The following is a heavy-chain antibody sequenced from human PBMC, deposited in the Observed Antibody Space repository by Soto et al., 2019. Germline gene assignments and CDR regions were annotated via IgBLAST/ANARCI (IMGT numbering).Heavy chain of an antibody. CDR2: INPSGGST. J-gene: IGHJ5*02. V-gene: IGHV1-46*03. CDR1: GYTFTSYY. D-gene: IGHD6-6*01. CDR3: ARESSIAARPGFNWFDP. Sequence: ASVKVSCKASGYTFTSYYMHWVRQAPGQVLEWMGIINPSGGSTSYAQKFQGRVTMTRDTSTSTVYMELSSLRSEDTAVYYCARESSIAARPGFNWFDPWGQGTLVTVSS.